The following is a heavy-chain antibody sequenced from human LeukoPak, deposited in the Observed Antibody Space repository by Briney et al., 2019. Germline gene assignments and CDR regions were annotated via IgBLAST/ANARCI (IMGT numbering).Heavy chain of an antibody. CDR2: IYYSGST. D-gene: IGHD6-19*01. CDR3: ARGGRGWLTPFGNYYYMDV. Sequence: SETLSLTCTVSGGSISSSSYYWGWIRQPPGKGLEWIGSIYYSGSTYYNPSLKSRVTISVDTSKNQFSLKLSSVTAADTAVYYCARGGRGWLTPFGNYYYMDVWGKGTTVTISS. CDR1: GGSISSSSYY. V-gene: IGHV4-39*01. J-gene: IGHJ6*03.